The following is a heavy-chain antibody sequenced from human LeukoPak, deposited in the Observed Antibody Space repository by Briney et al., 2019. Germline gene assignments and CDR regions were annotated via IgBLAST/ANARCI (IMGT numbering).Heavy chain of an antibody. J-gene: IGHJ4*02. D-gene: IGHD6-19*01. CDR2: IKQDGSEV. V-gene: IGHV3-7*01. Sequence: PGGSLRLSCAASEFTFSTYAMSWVRQAPGKGLEWVANIKQDGSEVYYLDSVRGRFTISRDNAKESVYLQMSSLRAEDTAMYYCARDSSRRYYFDFRGQGTLVTVSS. CDR3: ARDSSRRYYFDF. CDR1: EFTFSTYA.